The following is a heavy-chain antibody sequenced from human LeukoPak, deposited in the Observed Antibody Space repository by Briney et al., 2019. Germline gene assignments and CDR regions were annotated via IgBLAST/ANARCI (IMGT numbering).Heavy chain of an antibody. CDR1: GFTFGDYA. Sequence: GGSLRLSCTTSGFTFGDYAMTWVRQAPGKGLEWVGFIRSEVYGGTPEYAASVKGRFTISRDDSKGIAYLQMNSLRPEDTAMYYCTRDQTPYYWGQGTLVTVSS. CDR2: IRSEVYGGTP. CDR3: TRDQTPYY. J-gene: IGHJ4*02. V-gene: IGHV3-49*04.